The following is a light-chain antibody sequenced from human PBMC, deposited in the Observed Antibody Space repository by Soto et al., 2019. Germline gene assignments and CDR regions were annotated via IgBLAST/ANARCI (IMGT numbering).Light chain of an antibody. CDR1: SSDVGGYNY. CDR3: SSYAGSNNLV. Sequence: QSALTQPPSASGSPGQSVTISCTGTSSDVGGYNYVSWYQQHPGKAPQLMIYEVSKRPSGVPDRFSGSKFGNTASLTVSGLQAEDEADYYCSSYAGSNNLVFGGGTKLTVL. CDR2: EVS. J-gene: IGLJ2*01. V-gene: IGLV2-8*01.